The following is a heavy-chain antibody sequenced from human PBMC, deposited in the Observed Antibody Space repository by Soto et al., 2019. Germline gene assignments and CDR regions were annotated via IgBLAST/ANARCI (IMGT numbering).Heavy chain of an antibody. CDR2: IYYSGST. CDR1: GGSISSGFYY. D-gene: IGHD6-6*01. V-gene: IGHV4-31*03. CDR3: ARVCISSSDAFDI. Sequence: SETLSLTCTVSGGSISSGFYYWTWIRQHPGKGLEWIGYIYYSGSTYYNPSLKSRVNISVDTSKNHFSLKLSSVTAADTAVYYCARVCISSSDAFDIWGQGTMVTVSS. J-gene: IGHJ3*02.